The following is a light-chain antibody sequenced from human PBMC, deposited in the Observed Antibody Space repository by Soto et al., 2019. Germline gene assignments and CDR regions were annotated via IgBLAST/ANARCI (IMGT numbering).Light chain of an antibody. J-gene: IGKJ5*01. CDR3: QQSYSTPIT. V-gene: IGKV1-39*01. Sequence: DIQMTQSPSSLSASVGDRVTITCRASQSISSYLNWYQQKPGKAPKLLIYAASSLQSGVPSRFSGSGSGTDFTLSISSLQPEDFATYYCQQSYSTPITVGQRTRLEIK. CDR2: AAS. CDR1: QSISSY.